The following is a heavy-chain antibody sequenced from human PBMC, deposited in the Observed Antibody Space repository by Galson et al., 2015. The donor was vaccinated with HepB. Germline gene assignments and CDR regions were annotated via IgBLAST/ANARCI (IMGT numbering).Heavy chain of an antibody. J-gene: IGHJ6*03. CDR1: GASISRNF. CDR3: ARVSGMSIWYYYMDV. CDR2: VFHSGRT. Sequence: ETLSLTCSISGASISRNFWTWMRQAPGGGLEWLGYVFHSGRTSYNPSLRGRLSMSTDASKNQFSLTLTSVTTSDTGVYFCARVSGMSIWYYYMDVWGKGATVTVSS. D-gene: IGHD1-26*01. V-gene: IGHV4-59*01.